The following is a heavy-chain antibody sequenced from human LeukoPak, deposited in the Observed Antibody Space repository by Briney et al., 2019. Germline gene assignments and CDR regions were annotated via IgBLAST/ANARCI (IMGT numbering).Heavy chain of an antibody. CDR3: AKDWGEYFDYVWGSFTSFDF. CDR1: GFTLSTSA. D-gene: IGHD3-16*01. V-gene: IGHV3-23*01. CDR2: ISGSGGRT. J-gene: IGHJ4*02. Sequence: PGGSLRLSCAASGFTLSTSAMNWVRQAPGKGLEWVSAISGSGGRTDYADSVKGRFTISRDNAKNTLYLQMNSLRAEDTAVYYCAKDWGEYFDYVWGSFTSFDFWGQGTQVTVSS.